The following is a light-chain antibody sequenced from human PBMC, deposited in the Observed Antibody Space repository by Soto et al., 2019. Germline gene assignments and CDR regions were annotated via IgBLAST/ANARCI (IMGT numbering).Light chain of an antibody. CDR3: QQYGSSPPYT. Sequence: EIVLTQSPGTLSLSPGERATLSCRASQSFSGKYLAWYQQKPGQAPRLLIHGASNRATVIPDRFSGSGSGTVFTLTISRLEPEDFAVYYCQQYGSSPPYTFGQGTKLEIK. J-gene: IGKJ2*01. CDR1: QSFSGKY. CDR2: GAS. V-gene: IGKV3-20*01.